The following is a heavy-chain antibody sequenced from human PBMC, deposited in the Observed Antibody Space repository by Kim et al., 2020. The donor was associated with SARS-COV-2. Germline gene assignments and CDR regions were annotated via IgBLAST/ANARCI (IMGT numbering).Heavy chain of an antibody. CDR2: MNPNSGNT. CDR3: ARSRELRYFDWLLSMGDYYYGMDV. Sequence: ASVKVSCKASGYTFTSYDINWVRQATGQGLEWMGWMNPNSGNTGYAQKFQGRVTMTRNTSISTAYMELSSLRSEDTAVYYCARSRELRYFDWLLSMGDYYYGMDVWGQGTTVTVSS. J-gene: IGHJ6*02. D-gene: IGHD3-9*01. V-gene: IGHV1-8*01. CDR1: GYTFTSYD.